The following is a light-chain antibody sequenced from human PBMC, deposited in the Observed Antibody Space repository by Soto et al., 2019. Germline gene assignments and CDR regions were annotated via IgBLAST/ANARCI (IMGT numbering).Light chain of an antibody. Sequence: EVVMTQSPATLSVSPGERVTLSCRASQSVSSSLAWYQQKPGQPPRLLIYGALYRATGIPDRFSGSGSGTEFTLTISSLQSEDFAVYYCQQYNNWPPCTFGQGTKLEIK. CDR2: GAL. V-gene: IGKV3-15*01. J-gene: IGKJ2*02. CDR1: QSVSSS. CDR3: QQYNNWPPCT.